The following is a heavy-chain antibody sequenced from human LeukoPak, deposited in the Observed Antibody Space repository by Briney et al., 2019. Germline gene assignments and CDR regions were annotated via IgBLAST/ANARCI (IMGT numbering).Heavy chain of an antibody. CDR2: INAYNGNT. Sequence: GASVKVSCKASGYTFTSYGISWVRQAPGQGLEWMGWINAYNGNTNYAQTLQGRVTMTTDTSTNTAYMELSSLRADDTAVYYCAREGPVIPAAKPDRFDLWGQGTLVSVSS. CDR1: GYTFTSYG. D-gene: IGHD2-2*01. CDR3: AREGPVIPAAKPDRFDL. J-gene: IGHJ5*02. V-gene: IGHV1-18*01.